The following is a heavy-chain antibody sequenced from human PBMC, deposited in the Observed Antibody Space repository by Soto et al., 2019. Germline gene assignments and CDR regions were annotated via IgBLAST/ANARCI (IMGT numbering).Heavy chain of an antibody. CDR2: IKQDGSEK. D-gene: IGHD3-3*01. Sequence: EVQLVESGGGLVQPGGSLRLSCAASGFTFSSYWMSWVRQAPGKGLEWVANIKQDGSEKYYVDSVKGRFTISRDNAKNSLYLQMNSLRAEDTAVYYCARAGETSGYDFWSGYYPDWGQGTLVTVSS. CDR3: ARAGETSGYDFWSGYYPD. V-gene: IGHV3-7*05. J-gene: IGHJ4*02. CDR1: GFTFSSYW.